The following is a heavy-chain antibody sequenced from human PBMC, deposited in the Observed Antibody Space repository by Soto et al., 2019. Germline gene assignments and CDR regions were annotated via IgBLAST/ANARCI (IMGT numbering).Heavy chain of an antibody. D-gene: IGHD3-22*01. V-gene: IGHV3-33*08. J-gene: IGHJ6*02. Sequence: GGSLRLSCAGSGFTVSNYGMHWVRQAPGKGLEWVAVIWYDGSNKYYVDSVKGRFTISRDNAKNSLYLQMNSLRAEDTAVYYCARFYYDSSGYLPSPYYYYYGMDVWGQGTTVTVSS. CDR2: IWYDGSNK. CDR1: GFTVSNYG. CDR3: ARFYYDSSGYLPSPYYYYYGMDV.